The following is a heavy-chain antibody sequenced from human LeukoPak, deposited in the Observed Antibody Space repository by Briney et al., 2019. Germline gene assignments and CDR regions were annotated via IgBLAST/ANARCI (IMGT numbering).Heavy chain of an antibody. D-gene: IGHD2-15*01. J-gene: IGHJ6*03. CDR1: GYTFTGYY. Sequence: GTSVKVSCKASGYTFTGYYMHWVRQAPGQGLEWMGWINPNSGGTNYAQKFQGRVTMTRDTSISTAYMELSRLRSDDTAVYYCATRPRGYCSGGSCYNYYYYYYMDVWGKGTTVTVSS. V-gene: IGHV1-2*02. CDR3: ATRPRGYCSGGSCYNYYYYYYMDV. CDR2: INPNSGGT.